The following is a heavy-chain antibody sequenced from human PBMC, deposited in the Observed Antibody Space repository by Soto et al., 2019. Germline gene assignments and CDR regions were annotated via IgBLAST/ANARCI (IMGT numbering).Heavy chain of an antibody. D-gene: IGHD2-21*02. J-gene: IGHJ6*02. V-gene: IGHV3-30*04. CDR3: ARDLAGRYCGRDCPNGMDV. CDR2: ISFDGNKR. CDR1: GFASSDYA. Sequence: QVQLVESGGGVVQPGRSLRLSCRASGFASSDYAMHWVRQAPGQGLEWTATISFDGNKRFYADSVKGRLTISRDNSKNTLYLEMHSLRGEDTAVYYCARDLAGRYCGRDCPNGMDVWGPGTTVTVSS.